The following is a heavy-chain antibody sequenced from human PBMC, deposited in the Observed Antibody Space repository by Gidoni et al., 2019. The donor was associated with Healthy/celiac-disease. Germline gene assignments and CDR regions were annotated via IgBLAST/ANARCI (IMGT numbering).Heavy chain of an antibody. CDR2: IDWDDDK. V-gene: IGHV2-70*01. CDR3: ARIGFFSHDSSGYFDY. J-gene: IGHJ4*02. Sequence: QVTLRESGPALVKPTQTLTLTCTFSGFSLSTSGMCVSWIRQPPGKALEWLALIDWDDDKYYSTSLKTRLTISKDTSKNQVVLTMTNMDPVDTATCYCARIGFFSHDSSGYFDYWGQGTLVTVSS. CDR1: GFSLSTSGMC. D-gene: IGHD3-22*01.